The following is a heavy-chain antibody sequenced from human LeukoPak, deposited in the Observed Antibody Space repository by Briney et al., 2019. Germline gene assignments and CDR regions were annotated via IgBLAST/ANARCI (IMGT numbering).Heavy chain of an antibody. CDR2: ISSSGSTI. CDR3: ARVGNSPDY. V-gene: IGHV3-48*03. CDR1: GFTFSSYE. J-gene: IGHJ4*02. Sequence: GGSLRLSCAASGFTFSSYEMNWVRQAPGKGLEWVSYISSSGSTIYYADSVKGRFTISSDNAKNSLYLQMNSLRAEDTAVYYCARVGNSPDYWGQGTLVTVSS. D-gene: IGHD4-23*01.